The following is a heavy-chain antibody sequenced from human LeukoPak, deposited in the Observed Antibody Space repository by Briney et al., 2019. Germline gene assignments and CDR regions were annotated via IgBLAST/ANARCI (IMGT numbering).Heavy chain of an antibody. V-gene: IGHV4-59*08. CDR2: IYYSRST. CDR3: ARQARCSGVTCYRSFDY. D-gene: IGHD2-15*01. CDR1: GGSISSYY. J-gene: IGHJ4*01. Sequence: SETLSLTCTVSGGSISSYYWSWIRQPPGKGLEWMGNIYYSRSTNYNPSLKSRVTISVDTSKNQFSLRLYSVTAADTAVYYCARQARCSGVTCYRSFDYWGLGTLVTVSS.